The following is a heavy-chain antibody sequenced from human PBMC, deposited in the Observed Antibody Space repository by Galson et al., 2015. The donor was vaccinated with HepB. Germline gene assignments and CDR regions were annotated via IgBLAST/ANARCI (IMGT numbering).Heavy chain of an antibody. CDR1: GFTFSSYA. V-gene: IGHV3-30*04. Sequence: SLRLSCAASGFTFSSYAMHWVRQAPGKGLEWVAVISYDGSNKYYADSVKGRFTISRDNSKNTLYLQMNSLRAEDTAVYYCARSHAYPIQYSSSWYGEGNFDYWGQGTLVTVSS. CDR2: ISYDGSNK. D-gene: IGHD6-13*01. J-gene: IGHJ4*02. CDR3: ARSHAYPIQYSSSWYGEGNFDY.